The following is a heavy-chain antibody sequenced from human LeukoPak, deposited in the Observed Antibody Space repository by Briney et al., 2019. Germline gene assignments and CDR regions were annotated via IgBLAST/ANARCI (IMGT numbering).Heavy chain of an antibody. J-gene: IGHJ4*02. V-gene: IGHV3-30*03. D-gene: IGHD6-19*01. Sequence: GRSLRLSCAASGFTFSSYGMHWVRQAPDKGLEWVAVVSYHGSNKYYADSVKGRFTISRDNSKNTLYLQMNSLGPEDTAIYYCARDRARGPSSGWSDYWGQGSRVTVSS. CDR2: VSYHGSNK. CDR3: ARDRARGPSSGWSDY. CDR1: GFTFSSYG.